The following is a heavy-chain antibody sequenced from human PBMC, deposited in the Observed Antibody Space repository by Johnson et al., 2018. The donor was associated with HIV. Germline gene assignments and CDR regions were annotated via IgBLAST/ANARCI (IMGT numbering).Heavy chain of an antibody. CDR1: GISVSVNY. J-gene: IGHJ3*02. D-gene: IGHD6-25*01. CDR3: ARPHSFKYQRAFDI. CDR2: IDSGGTA. Sequence: VQLVESGGDLVQSGGSLRLSCAVSGISVSVNYMRWVRQAPGTGLEWVPLIDSGGTANYEDSVKGRFPISRNDSKNRLYLQMNSLRAAETALYYCARPHSFKYQRAFDIWGKGTKVTVSS. V-gene: IGHV3-66*04.